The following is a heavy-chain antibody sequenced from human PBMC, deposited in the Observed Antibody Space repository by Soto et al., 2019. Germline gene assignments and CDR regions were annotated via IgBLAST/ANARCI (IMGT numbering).Heavy chain of an antibody. CDR3: ARGSWQGLLYYYYGMDV. J-gene: IGHJ6*02. V-gene: IGHV4-34*01. CDR2: INHSGST. Sequence: ASETLSLTCAVYGGSFSGYYLSWIRQPPGKGLEWIGEINHSGSTNYNPSLKSRVTISVDTSKNQFSLELSSVTAADTAVYYCARGSWQGLLYYYYGMDVWGQGTTVTVSS. CDR1: GGSFSGYY.